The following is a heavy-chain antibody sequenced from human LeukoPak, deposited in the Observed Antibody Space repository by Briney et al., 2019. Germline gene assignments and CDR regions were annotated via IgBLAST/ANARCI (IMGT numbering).Heavy chain of an antibody. CDR3: ARKWLYYYDSSGYYYGSEYFQH. Sequence: GGSLRLSCAASGFTFSSYSMNWVRQAPGKGLEWVSSISSNSSYIYYADSVKGRFTISRDNAKNSLYLQMNSLRAEDTAVYYCARKWLYYYDSSGYYYGSEYFQHWGQGTLVTVSS. J-gene: IGHJ1*01. D-gene: IGHD3-22*01. V-gene: IGHV3-21*01. CDR1: GFTFSSYS. CDR2: ISSNSSYI.